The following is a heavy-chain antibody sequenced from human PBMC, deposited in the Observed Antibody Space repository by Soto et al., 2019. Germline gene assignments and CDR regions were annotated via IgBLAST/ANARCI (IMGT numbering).Heavy chain of an antibody. V-gene: IGHV3-21*01. D-gene: IGHD5-12*01. CDR1: GFTFSSYS. J-gene: IGHJ4*02. CDR2: ISSSSSYI. CDR3: ARDRGLHGGSDY. Sequence: EVQLVESGGGLVKPGGSLRLSCAASGFTFSSYSMNWVRQAPGKGLEWVSAISSSSSYISYADSVQGRFTISRDNAKNSLYLHMNSLRAEDTAVYYCARDRGLHGGSDYWGQGTLVTVSS.